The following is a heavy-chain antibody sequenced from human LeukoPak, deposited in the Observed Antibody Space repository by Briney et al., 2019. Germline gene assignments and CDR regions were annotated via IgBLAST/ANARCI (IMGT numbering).Heavy chain of an antibody. CDR2: ISSYNAKT. V-gene: IGHV1-18*01. CDR1: GYTFTSYD. CDR3: ARIYMTTVTTSLDWYFDI. D-gene: IGHD4-17*01. Sequence: ASVKVSCKASGYTFTSYDISWVRQAPGQGLEWMGWISSYNAKTKYVQKFQGRVTMTTDTSTSTAYTELRSLRFDDTAVYYCARIYMTTVTTSLDWYFDIWGRGTLVTVSS. J-gene: IGHJ2*01.